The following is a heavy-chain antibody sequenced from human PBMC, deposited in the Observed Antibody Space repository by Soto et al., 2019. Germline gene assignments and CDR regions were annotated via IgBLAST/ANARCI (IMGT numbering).Heavy chain of an antibody. CDR1: GGSISSGGYY. Sequence: LSETLSLTCTVSGGSISSGGYYWSWIRQHPGKGLEWIGYIYYSGSTYYNPSLKSRVTISVDTSKNQFSLKLSSVTAADTAVYYCARVTYYYDSSGYNFDYWGQGTLVTVSS. CDR3: ARVTYYYDSSGYNFDY. CDR2: IYYSGST. V-gene: IGHV4-31*02. J-gene: IGHJ4*02. D-gene: IGHD3-22*01.